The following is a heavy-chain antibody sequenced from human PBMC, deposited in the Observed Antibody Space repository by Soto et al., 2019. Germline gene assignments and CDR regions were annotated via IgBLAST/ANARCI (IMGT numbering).Heavy chain of an antibody. V-gene: IGHV4-30-2*01. CDR3: AAGGGLPRDY. Sequence: QLQLQESGSGLVKPSQTLSLTCAVSGGSISSGGYSWSWIRQPPGKGLECIGYIYHSGSTYYNPSPNSRVTTPVDRSKNQFSLKLSSVTAADTAVYCCAAGGGLPRDYWGQGALVTVSS. CDR1: GGSISSGGYS. D-gene: IGHD5-12*01. J-gene: IGHJ4*02. CDR2: IYHSGST.